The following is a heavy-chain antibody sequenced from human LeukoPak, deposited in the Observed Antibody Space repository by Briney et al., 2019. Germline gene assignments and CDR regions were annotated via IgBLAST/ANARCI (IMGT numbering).Heavy chain of an antibody. D-gene: IGHD6-19*01. V-gene: IGHV3-33*01. CDR1: GFTFSTYG. CDR3: AREKQKYSSGWYCLDY. J-gene: IGHJ4*02. Sequence: GSLSLSFAASGFTFSTYGLHWVRQAPGKGLEWVALIWYDGSNKYYADSVKGRFTISRDNSKNTLYLQMNSLRAEDTAVYCCAREKQKYSSGWYCLDYWGQGTLVTVSS. CDR2: IWYDGSNK.